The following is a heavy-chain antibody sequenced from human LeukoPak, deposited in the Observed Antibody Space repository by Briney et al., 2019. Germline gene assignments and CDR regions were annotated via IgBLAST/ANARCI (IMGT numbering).Heavy chain of an antibody. CDR3: AHSDRGILTGSMHV. J-gene: IGHJ4*02. CDR1: GFSFDDHA. V-gene: IGHV3-9*01. D-gene: IGHD3-9*01. CDR2: ISWNSDSI. Sequence: GGSLRLSCAASGFSFDDHAMHWVRQGPGKGLEWVSGISWNSDSIAYADSVKGRFTISRDNAKNSLYLQMNSLRPEDTALYYCAHSDRGILTGSMHVWGQGTLVIVSS.